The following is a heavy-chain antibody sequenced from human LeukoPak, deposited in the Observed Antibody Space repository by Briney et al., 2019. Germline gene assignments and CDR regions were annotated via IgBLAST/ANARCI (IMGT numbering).Heavy chain of an antibody. D-gene: IGHD6-13*01. CDR2: IHTSGRT. V-gene: IGHV4-4*07. CDR3: ARVTGYMTEDYFDY. Sequence: SETLSLTCTVSGGSISSYYWSWIRQPAGKGLEWIGRIHTSGRTNYNPSLKSRVTISVDTSKNQSSLRLSSVTAADTAVYYCARVTGYMTEDYFDYWGQGTLITVSS. J-gene: IGHJ4*02. CDR1: GGSISSYY.